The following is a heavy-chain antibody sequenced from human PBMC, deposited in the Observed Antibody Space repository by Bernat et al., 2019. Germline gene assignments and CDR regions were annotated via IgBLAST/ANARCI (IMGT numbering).Heavy chain of an antibody. J-gene: IGHJ4*02. V-gene: IGHV3-30*04. Sequence: QVQLVESGGGVVQPGRSLRLSCAASGFTFSSYAMHWVRQAPGKGLECVAVISYDGSNKYYGDSVKGRFTISKDNSKNTLYLQMNNLRTEDTAVYYCAREVGVAFDSWGQGTLVTVSS. CDR2: ISYDGSNK. CDR3: AREVGVAFDS. D-gene: IGHD2-21*01. CDR1: GFTFSSYA.